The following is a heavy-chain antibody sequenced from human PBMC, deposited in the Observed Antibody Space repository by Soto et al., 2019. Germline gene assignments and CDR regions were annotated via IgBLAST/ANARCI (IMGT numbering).Heavy chain of an antibody. V-gene: IGHV4-4*02. CDR3: ARVRRDYDILTALLDY. CDR1: SGSISSSNW. J-gene: IGHJ4*02. D-gene: IGHD3-9*01. CDR2: IYHSGST. Sequence: PSETLSLTCAVSSGSISSSNWWSWVRQPPGKGLEWIGEIYHSGSTNYNPSLKSRVTISVDKSKNQFSLKLSSVTAADTAVYYCARVRRDYDILTALLDYWGQGTLVTVSS.